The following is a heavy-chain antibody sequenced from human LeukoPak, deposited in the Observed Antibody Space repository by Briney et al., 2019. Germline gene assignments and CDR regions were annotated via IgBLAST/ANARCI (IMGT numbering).Heavy chain of an antibody. J-gene: IGHJ6*03. CDR3: ARSFREILPLGHYYYMDV. V-gene: IGHV1-69*06. D-gene: IGHD1-26*01. CDR2: IIPIFGTA. CDR1: GGTFSSYA. Sequence: ASVKVSCKASGGTFSSYAISWVRQAPGQGLEWMGGIIPIFGTANYAQKFQGRVTITADKSTSTAYMELSSLRSEDTAVYYCARSFREILPLGHYYYMDVWGKGTTVTVSS.